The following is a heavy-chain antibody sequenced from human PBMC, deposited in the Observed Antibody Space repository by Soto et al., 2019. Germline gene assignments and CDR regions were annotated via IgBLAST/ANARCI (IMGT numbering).Heavy chain of an antibody. J-gene: IGHJ6*02. CDR1: GDSITSGGYY. D-gene: IGHD3-10*01. CDR2: IYHSGGA. V-gene: IGHV4-31*03. CDR3: AGDYYGAGSQYYYYGMEV. Sequence: SETLSLTCTVSGDSITSGGYYWSWLRQPPGKGLEWIGYIYHSGGASYNPSLRGRAVISIDTSKNQFSLRLNAVTAADTATYYCAGDYYGAGSQYYYYGMEVWGQGTTVTVSS.